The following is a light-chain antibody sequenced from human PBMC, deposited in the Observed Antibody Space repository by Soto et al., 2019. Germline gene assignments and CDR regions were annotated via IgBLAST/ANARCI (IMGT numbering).Light chain of an antibody. J-gene: IGLJ2*01. CDR3: ETWDSNTVV. V-gene: IGLV4-60*02. CDR1: SGHSSYI. Sequence: QSVLTQSSSASASLGSSVKLTCTLSSGHSSYIIAWHQQQPGKALRYLMKLEGSGSYNKGSGVPDRFSGSSSGADRYLTISNLQFEDEADYYCETWDSNTVVFGGGTKLTVL. CDR2: LEGSGSY.